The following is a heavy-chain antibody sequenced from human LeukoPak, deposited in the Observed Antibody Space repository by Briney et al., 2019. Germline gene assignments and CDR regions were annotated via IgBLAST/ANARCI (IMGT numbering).Heavy chain of an antibody. CDR1: GYSFTSYW. V-gene: IGHV5-51*01. J-gene: IGHJ4*02. Sequence: GESLKISCKASGYSFTSYWIGWVRQMPGKGLEWMGIIYVGDSDTRYSPSFQGQVTISADKSLSTAYLQWSSLKASDTAMYYCVRGGADMATTIDYWGQGTLVTVPS. CDR2: IYVGDSDT. D-gene: IGHD5-24*01. CDR3: VRGGADMATTIDY.